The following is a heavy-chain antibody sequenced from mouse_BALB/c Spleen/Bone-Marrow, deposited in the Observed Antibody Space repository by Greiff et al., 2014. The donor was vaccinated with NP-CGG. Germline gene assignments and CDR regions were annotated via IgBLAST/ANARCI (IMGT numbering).Heavy chain of an antibody. CDR1: GFNIKDTY. Sequence: EVQVVESGAELVKPGASVKLSCTASGFNIKDTYMHWVKQRPEQSLEWIGRIDPANGNTKYDPKFQGKATITADTSSNTAYLQLSSLTSEDTAVYYCARYYYGSSYFDYWGQGTTLTVSS. J-gene: IGHJ2*01. CDR3: ARYYYGSSYFDY. CDR2: IDPANGNT. D-gene: IGHD1-1*01. V-gene: IGHV14-3*02.